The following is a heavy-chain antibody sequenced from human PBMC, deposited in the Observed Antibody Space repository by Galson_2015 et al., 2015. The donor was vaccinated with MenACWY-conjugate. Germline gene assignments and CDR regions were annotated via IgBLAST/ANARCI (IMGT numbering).Heavy chain of an antibody. D-gene: IGHD6-13*01. CDR1: GYTFKSYA. CDR3: AREAKLARDWYFDL. CDR2: INTNTGNP. J-gene: IGHJ2*01. V-gene: IGHV7-4-1*02. Sequence: SVKVSCKASGYTFKSYAINWVRQAPGQGLEWMGWINTNTGNPTYAQGFTGRFAFSLDTSVSTAYLQISSLKAEDTAVYYCAREAKLARDWYFDLWGRGTLVTVSS.